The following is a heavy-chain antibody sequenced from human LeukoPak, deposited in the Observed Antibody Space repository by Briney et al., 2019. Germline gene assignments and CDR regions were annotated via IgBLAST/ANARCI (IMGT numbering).Heavy chain of an antibody. D-gene: IGHD3-22*01. Sequence: GGSLRLSCAASGFTFSSYGMHWVRQTPGKGLEWVAFIWYDGTNKYYADSVKGRFTISRDNSKNTLYLQMNSLRAEDTAVYYCATELYYDSSAFLDYWGQGTLVTVSS. CDR2: IWYDGTNK. V-gene: IGHV3-30*02. CDR3: ATELYYDSSAFLDY. J-gene: IGHJ4*02. CDR1: GFTFSSYG.